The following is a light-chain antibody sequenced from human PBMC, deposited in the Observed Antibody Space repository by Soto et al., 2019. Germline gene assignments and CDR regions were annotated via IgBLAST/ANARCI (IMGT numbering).Light chain of an antibody. V-gene: IGLV2-14*01. CDR1: SSDVGGYNY. Sequence: QSALTQPASVSGSPGQWITISCTGTSSDVGGYNYVSWYQQHPGKAPKLMIYDVSNRPSGVSNRFSGSKSGNTASLTISGLQAEDEADYYCSSYTSSSTLDVFGTGTKLTVL. CDR2: DVS. CDR3: SSYTSSSTLDV. J-gene: IGLJ1*01.